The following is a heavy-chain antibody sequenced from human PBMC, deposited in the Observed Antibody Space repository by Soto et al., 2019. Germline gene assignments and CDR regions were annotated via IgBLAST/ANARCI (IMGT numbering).Heavy chain of an antibody. CDR2: IIPIFGTA. CDR3: ARGEKSVTIFGVGHPYGMDG. CDR1: GGTFSSYA. J-gene: IGHJ6*02. D-gene: IGHD3-3*01. V-gene: IGHV1-69*01. Sequence: QVQLVQSGAEVKKPGSSVKVSCKASGGTFSSYAISWVRQAPGQGLEWMGGIIPIFGTANYAQKFQGRVTMTADESTSTAYMELSSLRSEDTAVYYCARGEKSVTIFGVGHPYGMDGWGQGNTGTGSS.